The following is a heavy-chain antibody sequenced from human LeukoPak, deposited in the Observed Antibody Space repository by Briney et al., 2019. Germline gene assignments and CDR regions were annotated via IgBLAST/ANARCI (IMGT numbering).Heavy chain of an antibody. CDR3: ARLVGGSYPLYYYYGMDV. J-gene: IGHJ6*02. Sequence: PSQTLSLTCTVSGGSISSGSYYWSWIRQPAGKGLEWIGRIYTSGSTNYNPSLKSRVTISVDTSKNQFSLKLSSVTAADTAVYYCARLVGGSYPLYYYYGMDVWGQGTTVTVSS. V-gene: IGHV4-61*02. D-gene: IGHD1-26*01. CDR1: GGSISSGSYY. CDR2: IYTSGST.